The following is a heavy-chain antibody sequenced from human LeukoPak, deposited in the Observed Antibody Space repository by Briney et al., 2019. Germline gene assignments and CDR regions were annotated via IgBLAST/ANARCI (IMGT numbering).Heavy chain of an antibody. CDR1: GFPFSSYG. CDR3: ARDLSAAYDV. D-gene: IGHD1-1*01. J-gene: IGHJ4*02. Sequence: GGSLRLSCAASGFPFSSYGMHWVRQAPGKGLEWVARLVYDERNDYANSVKGRFTISRDNSKNTLYLQMDNLRVDDTAVYYCARDLSAAYDVWGQGILVTVSS. CDR2: LVYDERN. V-gene: IGHV3-33*01.